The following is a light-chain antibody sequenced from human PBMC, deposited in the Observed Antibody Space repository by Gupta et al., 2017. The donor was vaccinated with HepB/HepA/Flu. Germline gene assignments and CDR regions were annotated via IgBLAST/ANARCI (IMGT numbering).Light chain of an antibody. V-gene: IGKV3-11*01. J-gene: IGKJ1*01. Sequence: EIVLTQSPATLSLSPGERATLSCRASQSVSNYLAWYQQKPGQAPRLLIFDASNRATGIPARFSGSGSGTDVTLIISSLVPEDFAVYYCQQRSNWPPWTFGQGTKVEIK. CDR1: QSVSNY. CDR3: QQRSNWPPWT. CDR2: DAS.